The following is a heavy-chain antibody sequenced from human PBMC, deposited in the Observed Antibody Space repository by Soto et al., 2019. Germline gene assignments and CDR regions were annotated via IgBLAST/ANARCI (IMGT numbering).Heavy chain of an antibody. CDR1: GFSISYFT. Sequence: QVQMVESGGGVVQPGRSLRLSCAAYGFSISYFTMHWVRQAPGKGLEWVALISHDGSNKYDSDSVKGRFTISRDNSKNTLYLEMNSLRAEDTALYYCARDVSGSYRYYFDQWGQGTLVTVSS. V-gene: IGHV3-30-3*01. CDR3: ARDVSGSYRYYFDQ. J-gene: IGHJ4*02. D-gene: IGHD3-10*01. CDR2: ISHDGSNK.